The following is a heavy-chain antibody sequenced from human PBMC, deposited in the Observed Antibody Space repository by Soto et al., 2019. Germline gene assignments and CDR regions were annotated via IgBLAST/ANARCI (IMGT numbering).Heavy chain of an antibody. CDR2: ISYHGRAI. Sequence: GGTLCLTCEVSGFCFGSYAFHWVRQPPGKGLEWLSVISYHGRAICYADPVKDRSTISRANFKKTVYLQMNSLRSDDTALYYCSRDTVTLTQTFVDWWGQGTLVTVSS. V-gene: IGHV3-30-3*01. J-gene: IGHJ4*02. CDR1: GFCFGSYA. CDR3: SRDTVTLTQTFVDW. D-gene: IGHD4-17*01.